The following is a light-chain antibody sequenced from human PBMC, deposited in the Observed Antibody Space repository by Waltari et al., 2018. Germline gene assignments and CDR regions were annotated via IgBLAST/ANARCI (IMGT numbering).Light chain of an antibody. CDR3: NSYTSSLTLV. J-gene: IGLJ2*01. Sequence: QSALTQPASVSGSPGQSITISCTGTSSDVGGYDYVSWYQHHPGKAPELMIYEVSSRPSGVSNLFSCYKSGNTASLTISGLQAEDEAHYYCNSYTSSLTLVFGGGTKLTVL. CDR2: EVS. V-gene: IGLV2-14*01. CDR1: SSDVGGYDY.